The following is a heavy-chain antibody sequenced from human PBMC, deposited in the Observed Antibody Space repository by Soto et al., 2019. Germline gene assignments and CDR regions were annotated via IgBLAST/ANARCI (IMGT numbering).Heavy chain of an antibody. Sequence: GGSLRLSCVASGFTFGSYGMHWVRQAPGKGLEWVAYILYNGTIKSYGDSVKGRFIISRDNTKSTMYLQMNSLRAEDTATYHCAKEMTTNPFEYWGQGALVTVS. CDR3: AKEMTTNPFEY. J-gene: IGHJ4*02. CDR2: ILYNGTIK. D-gene: IGHD4-17*01. V-gene: IGHV3-30*02. CDR1: GFTFGSYG.